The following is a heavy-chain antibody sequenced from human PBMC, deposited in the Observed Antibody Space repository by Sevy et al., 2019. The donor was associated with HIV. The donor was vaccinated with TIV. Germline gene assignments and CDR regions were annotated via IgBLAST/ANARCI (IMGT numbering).Heavy chain of an antibody. CDR1: GFTFSDYF. CDR3: ARELWPGDY. Sequence: GGSLRLSCAASGFTFSDYFMGWVRQAPEKGLEWVANVDQDGSQKNYVASVKGRFTVSRDNAKNSLYLQMNRLRVDDTAVYYCARELWPGDYWGQGTLVTVSS. V-gene: IGHV3-7*01. CDR2: VDQDGSQK. J-gene: IGHJ4*02. D-gene: IGHD2-21*01.